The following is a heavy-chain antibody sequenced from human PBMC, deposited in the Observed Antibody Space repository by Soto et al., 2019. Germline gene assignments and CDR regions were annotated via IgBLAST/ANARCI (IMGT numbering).Heavy chain of an antibody. Sequence: SVKVSCKASGGTFNSYAISWVRQAPGQGLEWMGGIIPIFGTANYAQKFQGRVTITADESTSTAYMELSSLRSEDTAVYYCASSFGVDHLLDVTYYFDYWGQGTMVTVSS. CDR3: ASSFGVDHLLDVTYYFDY. CDR1: GGTFNSYA. CDR2: IIPIFGTA. J-gene: IGHJ4*02. D-gene: IGHD3-3*01. V-gene: IGHV1-69*13.